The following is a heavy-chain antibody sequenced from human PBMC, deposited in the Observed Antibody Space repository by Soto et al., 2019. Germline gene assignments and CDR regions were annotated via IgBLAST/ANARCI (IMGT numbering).Heavy chain of an antibody. Sequence: GASVKVSCKASGFTFTSSAVQWVRQARGQRLEWIGWIVVGSGNTNYAQKFQERVTITRDMSTSTAYMELSSLRSEDTAVYYCAADVGGIFGVVIWDVWGQGTTVTVSS. CDR3: AADVGGIFGVVIWDV. V-gene: IGHV1-58*01. J-gene: IGHJ6*02. CDR2: IVVGSGNT. D-gene: IGHD3-3*01. CDR1: GFTFTSSA.